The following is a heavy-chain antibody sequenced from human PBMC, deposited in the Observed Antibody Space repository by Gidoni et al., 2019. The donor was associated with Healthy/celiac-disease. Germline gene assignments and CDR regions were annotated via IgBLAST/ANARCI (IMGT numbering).Heavy chain of an antibody. Sequence: EVQLVQSGAEVKKPGESLKLSCKGSGYSFTSYWIGWVRQMPGKGLEWMGIIYPGDSDTRYSPSFQGQVTISADKSISTAYLQWSSLKASDTAMYYCARRVGATWDYYGMDVWGQGTTVTVSS. D-gene: IGHD1-26*01. CDR1: GYSFTSYW. J-gene: IGHJ6*02. CDR3: ARRVGATWDYYGMDV. CDR2: IYPGDSDT. V-gene: IGHV5-51*01.